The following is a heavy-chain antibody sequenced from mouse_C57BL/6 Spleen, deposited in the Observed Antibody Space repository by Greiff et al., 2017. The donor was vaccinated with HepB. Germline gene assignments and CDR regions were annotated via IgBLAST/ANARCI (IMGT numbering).Heavy chain of an antibody. J-gene: IGHJ4*01. CDR3: ARSPHGDY. CDR1: GFTFTDYY. Sequence: EVQRVESGGGLVQPGGSLSLSCAASGFTFTDYYMSWVRQPPGKALEWLGFIRNKANGYTTEYSASVKGRFTISRDNSQSILYLQMNALRAEDSATYYCARSPHGDYWGQGTSVTVSS. V-gene: IGHV7-3*01. CDR2: IRNKANGYTT.